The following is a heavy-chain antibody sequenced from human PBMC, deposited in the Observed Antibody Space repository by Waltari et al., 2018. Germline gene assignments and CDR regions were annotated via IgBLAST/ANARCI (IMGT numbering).Heavy chain of an antibody. CDR3: ARDKEYQLLLFDY. Sequence: EVQLVESGGGLVKPGGSLRLSCAASGFTFSSYSMNWVRQAPGKGLEWVSSISSSSSYIYYADSVKGRFTISRDNAKNSLYLQMNSLRAEDTAVYYCARDKEYQLLLFDYWGQGTLGTVSS. J-gene: IGHJ4*02. CDR1: GFTFSSYS. D-gene: IGHD2-2*01. CDR2: ISSSSSYI. V-gene: IGHV3-21*01.